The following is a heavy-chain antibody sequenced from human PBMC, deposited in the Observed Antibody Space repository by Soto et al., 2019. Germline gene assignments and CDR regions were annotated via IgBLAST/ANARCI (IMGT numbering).Heavy chain of an antibody. CDR3: AIGGGQIYYKGLDV. CDR1: GLFFSEYY. J-gene: IGHJ6*02. D-gene: IGHD3-10*01. CDR2: ISGTGDTK. Sequence: GGSLRLSCAASGLFFSEYYLSWIRQAPGKALECVAYISGTGDTKYYADSVTGRFTISRDNPKNSLYLQMNSLRPEDAAVYYCAIGGGQIYYKGLDVWGQGTTVTVSS. V-gene: IGHV3-11*01.